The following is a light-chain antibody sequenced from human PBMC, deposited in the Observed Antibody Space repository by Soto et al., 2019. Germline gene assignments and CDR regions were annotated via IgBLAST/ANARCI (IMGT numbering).Light chain of an antibody. J-gene: IGLJ2*01. CDR3: QVWDSSSDHVV. CDR2: YDS. V-gene: IGLV3-21*04. Sequence: SSELTQPPSVSVAPGKTARITCGGTNIGSKSVHWYQQKPGQAPVLVIYYDSDRPSGIPGRFSGSNSGNTATLTISRVEAGDEADYYCQVWDSSSDHVVFGGGTRSPS. CDR1: NIGSKS.